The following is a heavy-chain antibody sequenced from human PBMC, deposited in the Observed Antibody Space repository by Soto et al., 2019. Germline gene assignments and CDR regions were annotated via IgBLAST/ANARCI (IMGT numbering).Heavy chain of an antibody. Sequence: QVQVQESGPGLVKPSQTLSLKCSVSGGSIGSRDYYWSWIRQHPEKGLEWIVSIYYNGNTDYNPSRRGRPTMSLDTSMNEFSLKLTSVTAADTAVYYCAREKGGAALKGSGMDVWGQGTTVTVS. CDR2: IYYNGNT. J-gene: IGHJ6*02. CDR1: GGSIGSRDYY. V-gene: IGHV4-31*02. CDR3: AREKGGAALKGSGMDV. D-gene: IGHD3-10*01.